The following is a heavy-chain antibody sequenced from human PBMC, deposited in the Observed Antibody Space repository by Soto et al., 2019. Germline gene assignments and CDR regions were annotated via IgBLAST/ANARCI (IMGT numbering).Heavy chain of an antibody. Sequence: ASVKISCKASGYTFTRYGISWVRQAPGQGLEWMGWISGYNGDTNYAQKFQGRVSMTIDTSTTTAYMELRSLTSDDTAVYYCAKNGQPPYYYYGLDVWGQGTKVTVSS. J-gene: IGHJ6*02. D-gene: IGHD2-8*01. CDR2: ISGYNGDT. V-gene: IGHV1-18*01. CDR1: GYTFTRYG. CDR3: AKNGQPPYYYYGLDV.